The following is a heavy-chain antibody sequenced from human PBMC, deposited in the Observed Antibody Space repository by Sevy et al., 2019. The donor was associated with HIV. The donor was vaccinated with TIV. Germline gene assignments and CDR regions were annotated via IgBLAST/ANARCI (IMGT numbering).Heavy chain of an antibody. D-gene: IGHD3-10*01. V-gene: IGHV1-18*04. Sequence: ASLKVSCKASGYTFTSYGISWVRQAPGQGLEWMGWISAYNGNTNYAQKLQGRVTMTTDTSTSTAYMELRSLRSDDTAVYYCARANYYGSGSYYRRYYMDVWGKGTTVTVSS. CDR1: GYTFTSYG. CDR2: ISAYNGNT. J-gene: IGHJ6*03. CDR3: ARANYYGSGSYYRRYYMDV.